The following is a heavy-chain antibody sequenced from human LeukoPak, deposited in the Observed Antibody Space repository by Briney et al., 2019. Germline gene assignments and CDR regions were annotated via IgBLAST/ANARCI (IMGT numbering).Heavy chain of an antibody. CDR1: GGSFSGYY. D-gene: IGHD6-13*01. CDR2: INHSGGT. J-gene: IGHJ4*02. V-gene: IGHV4-34*01. Sequence: SDTLSLTCAVYGGSFSGYYWSWIRQPPGKGLEWIGEINHSGGTNYNPSLKSRVTISVDTSKNQFSLKLSSVTAADTAVYYCARVRSSSWYLNDYWGQGTLVTVSS. CDR3: ARVRSSSWYLNDY.